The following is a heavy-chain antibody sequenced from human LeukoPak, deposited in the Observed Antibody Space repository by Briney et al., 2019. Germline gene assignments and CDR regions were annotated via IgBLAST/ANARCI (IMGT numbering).Heavy chain of an antibody. Sequence: GGSLRLSCAASGFTFSSYEMNWVRQAPGKGLEWVSYISSSGSTIYYADSVKGRFTISRDNAKNSLYLQMDSLRAEDTAFYYCVVTTRSKSFDYWGQGTLVTVSS. CDR3: VVTTRSKSFDY. CDR1: GFTFSSYE. V-gene: IGHV3-48*03. CDR2: ISSSGSTI. D-gene: IGHD1-1*01. J-gene: IGHJ4*02.